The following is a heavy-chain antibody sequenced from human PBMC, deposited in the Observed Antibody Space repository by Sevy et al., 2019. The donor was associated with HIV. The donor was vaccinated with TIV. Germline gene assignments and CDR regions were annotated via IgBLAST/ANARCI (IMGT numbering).Heavy chain of an antibody. CDR3: AKGGGGYYDPDEIGYYFYYYNMDV. V-gene: IGHV3-23*01. D-gene: IGHD3-22*01. Sequence: GGSLRLSCAVSGFSFDSYGMTWVRQAPGKGVEWVSGISGSGTRTYYADSVKGRFSISRDNSKNRLYLQMNSLRSEDKAIYYWAKGGGGYYDPDEIGYYFYYYNMDVWGKGTTVTVSS. J-gene: IGHJ6*03. CDR1: GFSFDSYG. CDR2: ISGSGTRT.